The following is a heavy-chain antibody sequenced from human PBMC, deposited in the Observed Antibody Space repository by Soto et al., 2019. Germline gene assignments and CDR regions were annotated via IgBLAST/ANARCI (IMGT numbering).Heavy chain of an antibody. Sequence: GGSLRLSCAASGFTVSSNYMSWVRQAPGKGLEWVSVIYSGGSTYYADSVKGRFTISRDNSKNTLYLQMNSLRAEDTAVYYCARDSSGWPYYYGMDVWGQGTTVTVSS. J-gene: IGHJ6*02. CDR1: GFTVSSNY. CDR2: IYSGGST. CDR3: ARDSSGWPYYYGMDV. V-gene: IGHV3-53*01. D-gene: IGHD6-19*01.